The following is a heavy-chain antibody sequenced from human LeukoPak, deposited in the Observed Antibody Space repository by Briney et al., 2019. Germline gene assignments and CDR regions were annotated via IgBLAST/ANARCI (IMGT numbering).Heavy chain of an antibody. Sequence: PGGSLRLSCAASGFTFSSYAMSWVRQAPGKGLEWVSAISGSGGSTYYADSVKGRFTISRDNSKNTLYLQMNSLRAEDTAVYYCAKYYYDSSGYYLFDYRGQGTLVTVSS. D-gene: IGHD3-22*01. V-gene: IGHV3-23*01. CDR3: AKYYYDSSGYYLFDY. CDR1: GFTFSSYA. J-gene: IGHJ4*02. CDR2: ISGSGGST.